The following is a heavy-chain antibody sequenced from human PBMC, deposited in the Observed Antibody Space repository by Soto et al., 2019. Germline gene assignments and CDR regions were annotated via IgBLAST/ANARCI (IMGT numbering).Heavy chain of an antibody. CDR3: AKDRGSGGGQIAY. Sequence: EVQLLESGGGLVQPGGSLRLSCAASGFTFSSYAMSWVRQAPGKGLEWVSAISGSGGSTYYADSVKGRFTISRDNSKNTFYKKRNSRRAENTAVYYGAKDRGSGGGQIAYGGKEPLVPFSS. V-gene: IGHV3-23*01. CDR1: GFTFSSYA. J-gene: IGHJ4*02. CDR2: ISGSGGST. D-gene: IGHD2-15*01.